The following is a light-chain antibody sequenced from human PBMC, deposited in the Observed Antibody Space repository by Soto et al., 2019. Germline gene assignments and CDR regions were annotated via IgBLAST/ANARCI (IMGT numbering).Light chain of an antibody. CDR2: AAS. V-gene: IGKV1-39*01. J-gene: IGKJ1*01. Sequence: DIQMAQSPSSLSASVGDRVTITCRASQSIASYLNWYQQKPGKAPKLLIYAASSLQSGVPSRFSGSGSGTAYTLTVSRLQREDFATYYCQQSYTTPPAFGQGTKVEIK. CDR3: QQSYTTPPA. CDR1: QSIASY.